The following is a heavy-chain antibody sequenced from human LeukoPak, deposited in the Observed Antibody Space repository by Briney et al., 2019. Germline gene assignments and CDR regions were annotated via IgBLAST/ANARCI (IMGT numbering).Heavy chain of an antibody. J-gene: IGHJ5*02. V-gene: IGHV5-51*01. Sequence: GESLKISCKGFGHSFTSYLIGWVRQLPGKGLDGMGIFYPGESDHRYSPPFHGQVHISADNSISTAYLQWSSLKASGTAMYYCARLHFSGSYYNWFDPWGQGTLVTVSS. CDR2: FYPGESDH. CDR1: GHSFTSYL. D-gene: IGHD1-26*01. CDR3: ARLHFSGSYYNWFDP.